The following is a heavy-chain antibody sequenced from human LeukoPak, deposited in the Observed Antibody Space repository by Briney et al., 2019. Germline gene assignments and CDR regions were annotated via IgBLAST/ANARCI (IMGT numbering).Heavy chain of an antibody. V-gene: IGHV4-59*08. CDR2: IYYSGST. CDR1: GGSISSYY. CDR3: AVASSFFDY. J-gene: IGHJ4*02. D-gene: IGHD5-12*01. Sequence: SETLSLTCTVSGGSISSYYWSWIRQPPGKGLEWIGYIYYSGSTNYNPSLKSRVTISVDTSKNQFSLKLSSVTAADTAVYYCAVASSFFDYWGQGTLVTVSS.